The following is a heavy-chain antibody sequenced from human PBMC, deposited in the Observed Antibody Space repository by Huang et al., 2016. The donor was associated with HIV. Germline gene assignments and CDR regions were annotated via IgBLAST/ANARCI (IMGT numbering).Heavy chain of an antibody. V-gene: IGHV3-30*18. D-gene: IGHD2-8*01. CDR2: ISYDVSYQ. CDR3: AKDREDGAYQLDY. Sequence: QVQLVESGGGVVQPGRSLRLSCAASGFTFSNYGVHWVRQAPGKGREWVAAISYDVSYQYYSDSVKGRFTISRDDSQNTLYLQMSSLRAEDTAVYFCAKDREDGAYQLDYWGQGTRVTVSS. CDR1: GFTFSNYG. J-gene: IGHJ4*02.